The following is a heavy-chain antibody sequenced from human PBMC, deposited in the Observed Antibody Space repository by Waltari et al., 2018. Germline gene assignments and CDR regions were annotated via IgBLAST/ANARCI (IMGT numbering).Heavy chain of an antibody. CDR1: GGSISSHY. CDR3: ARNQNCGGDCYPFDY. D-gene: IGHD2-21*01. CDR2: IYYSGST. J-gene: IGHJ4*02. Sequence: QVQLQESGPGLVKPSETLSLTCTVSGGSISSHYWSWIRPPPGKGLEWIGYIYYSGSTNYNPSLKSRVTISVDTSKNQFSLKLSSVTAADTAVYYCARNQNCGGDCYPFDYWGQGTLVTVSS. V-gene: IGHV4-59*11.